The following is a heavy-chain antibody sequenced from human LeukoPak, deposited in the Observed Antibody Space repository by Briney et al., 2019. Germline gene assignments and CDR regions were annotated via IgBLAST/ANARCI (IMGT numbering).Heavy chain of an antibody. V-gene: IGHV4-4*07. J-gene: IGHJ5*02. Sequence: PSETLSLTCTVSGGFISSSYWSWIRQPAGKGLEWIGRIYTNGGINYNPSLKSRVTISFDKSQNQLSLRLSSVTAADTAVYYCAKTRSSPSWFDPWGQGTLVTVSS. CDR2: IYTNGGI. CDR3: AKTRSSPSWFDP. CDR1: GGFISSSY.